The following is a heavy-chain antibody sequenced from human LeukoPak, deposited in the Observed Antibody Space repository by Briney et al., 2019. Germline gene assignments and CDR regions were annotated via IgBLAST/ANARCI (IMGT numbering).Heavy chain of an antibody. CDR2: ILASGSRT. CDR3: AKDVRPDGRNDFDY. D-gene: IGHD3-10*02. J-gene: IGHJ4*02. Sequence: GGSLRLSCAASGFTFGTYAMTWVRQTPGAGLEWVSTILASGSRTFYADSVKGRFTISRDNSKNTLFLQMNNLRPEGTAVYFCAKDVRPDGRNDFDYWGQGTLVTVSS. V-gene: IGHV3-23*01. CDR1: GFTFGTYA.